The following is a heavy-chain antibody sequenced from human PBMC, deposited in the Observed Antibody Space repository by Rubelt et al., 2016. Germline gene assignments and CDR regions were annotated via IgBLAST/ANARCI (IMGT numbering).Heavy chain of an antibody. CDR3: AKVGVAGEGDFWYFDL. Sequence: LDSGGGWVQPGRSLRLSCAASGFTFSSYAMSWVRQAPGKGLEWVSTISGSAGSTYYADSVKGRFTISRDNSKNTLFLQMNSLRAEDTAVYYCAKVGVAGEGDFWYFDLWGRGTLVTVSS. D-gene: IGHD6-19*01. CDR1: GFTFSSYA. V-gene: IGHV3-23*01. J-gene: IGHJ2*01. CDR2: ISGSAGST.